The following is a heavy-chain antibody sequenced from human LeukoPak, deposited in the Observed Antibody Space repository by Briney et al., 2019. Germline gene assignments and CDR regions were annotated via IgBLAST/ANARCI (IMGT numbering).Heavy chain of an antibody. J-gene: IGHJ4*02. CDR2: INSDGGSI. CDR1: GFSFGDYT. Sequence: GGSLRLSCVASGFSFGDYTMHWVRQYPGKGLEWVSIINSDGGSIYYVDSVKGRFTISRDNRKNSLYLQMNSLRTEDTALYYCAKSSGAIGPGEDSPDYWGQGTLVTVSS. CDR3: AKSSGAIGPGEDSPDY. D-gene: IGHD3-16*01. V-gene: IGHV3-43*01.